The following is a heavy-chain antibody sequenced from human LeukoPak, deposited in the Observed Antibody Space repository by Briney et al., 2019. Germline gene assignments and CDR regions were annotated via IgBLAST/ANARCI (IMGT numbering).Heavy chain of an antibody. V-gene: IGHV3-11*01. Sequence: GGSLRLSCAASGFTFSDYYMSWIRQAPGKGLEWVSYISSSSSTIYYADSVKGRFTISRDNAKNSLYLQMNSLRAEDTAVYYCAKDLVATMRYYGMDVWGQGTTVTVSS. D-gene: IGHD5-12*01. CDR1: GFTFSDYY. J-gene: IGHJ6*02. CDR3: AKDLVATMRYYGMDV. CDR2: ISSSSSTI.